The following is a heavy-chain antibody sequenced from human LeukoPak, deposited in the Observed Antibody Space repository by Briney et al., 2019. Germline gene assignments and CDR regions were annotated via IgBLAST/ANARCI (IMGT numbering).Heavy chain of an antibody. V-gene: IGHV3-23*01. D-gene: IGHD6-13*01. Sequence: GGSLRLSCAASGFTFSSYAMSWVRQAPGKGLEWVSSIRDSGGSTYYADSVEGRFTISRDNSKNTLFLQMNSLRADDTAVYYGAFGQQLVHWGQGTLVTVSS. CDR3: AFGQQLVH. CDR2: IRDSGGST. J-gene: IGHJ4*02. CDR1: GFTFSSYA.